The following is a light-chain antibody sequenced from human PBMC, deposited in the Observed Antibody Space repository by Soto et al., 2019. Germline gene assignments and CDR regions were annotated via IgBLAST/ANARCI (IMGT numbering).Light chain of an antibody. Sequence: EIVMPQSPATLSVSPGDRVTLSCRASQSVNSRLAWYQQNPGQAPRLLIYGASTRATDIPARFSGSGSGTEFTLTISSLQSEDFGVYYCQQSNNWPLSFGGGTKLEIK. CDR1: QSVNSR. V-gene: IGKV3-15*01. J-gene: IGKJ4*01. CDR2: GAS. CDR3: QQSNNWPLS.